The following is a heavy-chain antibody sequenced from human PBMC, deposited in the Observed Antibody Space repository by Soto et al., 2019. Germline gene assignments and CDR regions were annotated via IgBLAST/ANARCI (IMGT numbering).Heavy chain of an antibody. D-gene: IGHD6-13*01. CDR1: GFTFSSYA. CDR2: ISYDGSNK. J-gene: IGHJ4*02. V-gene: IGHV3-30-3*01. Sequence: QVQLVESGGGVVQPGRSLRLSCAASGFTFSSYAMHWVRQAPGKGLEWVAVISYDGSNKYYADSVKGRFTISRDNSKNTLYLQMNSLRAEATAVYYCARDTQGEQQLVLDYWGQGTLVTVSS. CDR3: ARDTQGEQQLVLDY.